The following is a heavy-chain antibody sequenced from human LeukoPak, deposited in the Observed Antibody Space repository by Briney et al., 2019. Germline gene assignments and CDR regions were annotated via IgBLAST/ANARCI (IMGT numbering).Heavy chain of an antibody. CDR2: MNPNSGNT. V-gene: IGHV1-8*01. D-gene: IGHD6-13*01. J-gene: IGHJ4*02. CDR3: ARGSRGIAGYYFDY. Sequence: APVKVSCKASGYTFTSYDINWVRRATGQGLEWMGWMNPNSGNTGYAQKFQGRVTMTRNTSISTAYMELSSLRSEDTAVYYCARGSRGIAGYYFDYWGQGTLVTVSS. CDR1: GYTFTSYD.